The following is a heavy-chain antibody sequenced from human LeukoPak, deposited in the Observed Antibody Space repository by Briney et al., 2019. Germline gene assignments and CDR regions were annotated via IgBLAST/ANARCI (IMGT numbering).Heavy chain of an antibody. V-gene: IGHV3-23*01. Sequence: PGGSLRLSCAASGFTFSSYAMSWVRQAPGKGLEWVSAISASGGSTYYADSVKGRSTISRDISKNTLYLQMDSLRAEDTAIYYCAKDRGDNGYFDYWGQGTLCSVSS. CDR1: GFTFSSYA. CDR3: AKDRGDNGYFDY. D-gene: IGHD5-24*01. CDR2: ISASGGST. J-gene: IGHJ4*02.